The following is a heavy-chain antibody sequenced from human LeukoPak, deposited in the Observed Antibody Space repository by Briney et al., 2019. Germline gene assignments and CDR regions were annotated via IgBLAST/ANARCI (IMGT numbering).Heavy chain of an antibody. CDR2: FDPKEGER. CDR3: TTREIVVEPAQTSMVRGVLWRSDF. V-gene: IGHV1-24*01. J-gene: IGHJ4*01. Sequence: GASVKVSCKGSGDTLTELPMHWVRQAPGKGLEWMGGFDPKEGERVYAQNFQGRFTMTEDTSSGTAYMELNSLRSEDTAVYYCTTREIVVEPAQTSMVRGVLWRSDFWGHGTLVTVSS. CDR1: GDTLTELP. D-gene: IGHD3-10*01.